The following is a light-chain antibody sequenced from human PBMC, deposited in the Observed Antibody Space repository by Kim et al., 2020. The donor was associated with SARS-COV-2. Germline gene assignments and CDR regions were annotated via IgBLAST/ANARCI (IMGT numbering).Light chain of an antibody. CDR3: QQYGTSPLLT. J-gene: IGKJ4*01. V-gene: IGKV3-20*01. CDR2: GAS. Sequence: PGEMATLSCRASQSIRDNFLAWYQQRPGQAPRLLLYGASSRATDIPDRFTGTGSGTDFILTITRLEPEDFAVYYCQQYGTSPLLTFGGGTKVDIK. CDR1: QSIRDNF.